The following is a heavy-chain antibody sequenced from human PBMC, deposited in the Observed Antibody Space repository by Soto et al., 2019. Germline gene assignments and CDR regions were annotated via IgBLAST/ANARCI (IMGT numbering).Heavy chain of an antibody. CDR1: GYTFTHYA. V-gene: IGHV1-3*01. CDR3: ARGLAADSA. J-gene: IGHJ5*02. D-gene: IGHD6-13*01. CDR2: INAGSGNT. Sequence: QVQLVQSGAAVKKPGASVKVSCTASGYTFTHYAIHWVRHAPGQRLEWMGFINAGSGNTKYSQTFQGRLTFTKDTSASTAYMDLSSLRSEDTAIYYCARGLAADSAWGQGSLVTVSS.